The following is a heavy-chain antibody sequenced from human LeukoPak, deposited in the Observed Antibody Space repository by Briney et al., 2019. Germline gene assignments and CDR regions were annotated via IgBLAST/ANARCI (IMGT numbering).Heavy chain of an antibody. J-gene: IGHJ4*02. CDR3: VKETNSGWYDY. CDR2: INGRGDSR. CDR1: GFAFSIHV. Sequence: GGSLRLSCAASGFAFSIHVMDWVGQAPGRGRAWVSGINGRGDSRHYADSVRGRFTISRDNSKNTLQLQMNSLRVEDTAVYYCVKETNSGWYDYWGQGKMVSVSS. D-gene: IGHD6-19*01. V-gene: IGHV3-23*01.